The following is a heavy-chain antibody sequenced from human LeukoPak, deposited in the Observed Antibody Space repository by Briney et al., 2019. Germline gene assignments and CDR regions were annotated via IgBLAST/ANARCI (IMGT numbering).Heavy chain of an antibody. D-gene: IGHD2-2*01. Sequence: GGSLRLSCTASGFTFSNYVMTWVRQAPGKGLEWVSGISSSGDTYYADSMRGRFTISRDNSKNTLYLQMNSLRVEDTALYYCAKDRGVPALGGQGTLVTVSS. CDR1: GFTFSNYV. CDR3: AKDRGVPAL. J-gene: IGHJ4*02. V-gene: IGHV3-23*01. CDR2: ISSSGDT.